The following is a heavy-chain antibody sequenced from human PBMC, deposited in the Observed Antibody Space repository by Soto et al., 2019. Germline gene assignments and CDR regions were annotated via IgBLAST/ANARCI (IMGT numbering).Heavy chain of an antibody. D-gene: IGHD3-22*01. J-gene: IGHJ4*02. CDR2: IKSKTDGGTT. CDR3: TTTYYYDSSGYWTFFDY. Sequence: GGSLRLSCAASGFTFSNAWMNWVRQAPGKGLEWVGRIKSKTDGGTTDYAAPVKGRFTISRDDSKNTLYLQMNSLKTEDTAVYYCTTTYYYDSSGYWTFFDYWGQGTLVTVSS. V-gene: IGHV3-15*07. CDR1: GFTFSNAW.